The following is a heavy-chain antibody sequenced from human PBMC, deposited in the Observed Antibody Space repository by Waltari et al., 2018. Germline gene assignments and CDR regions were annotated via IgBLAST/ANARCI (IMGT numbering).Heavy chain of an antibody. D-gene: IGHD1-1*01. CDR1: GFTFRNYA. CDR2: INSGGDST. CDR3: ARGINESFEP. J-gene: IGHJ5*02. V-gene: IGHV3-23*01. Sequence: EVQVLESGGGLAQPGGSLRLSCAASGFTFRNYAMGWVRQAPGKGLECVAGINSGGDSTAYVDSVKGRFTISRDNSKNTLYLQMNSLRVEDTALYYCARGINESFEPWGQGTLVTVSS.